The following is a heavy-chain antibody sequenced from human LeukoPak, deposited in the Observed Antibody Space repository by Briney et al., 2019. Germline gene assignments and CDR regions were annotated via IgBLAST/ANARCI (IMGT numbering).Heavy chain of an antibody. V-gene: IGHV4-39*01. Sequence: PSETLSLTCTVSGGSISSNNYYWGGIRQPPGKGLEWIGTIYYSGTTYYNPSLKSRVTISVDTSKNQFSLKLSSVTAADTAVYYCADYDSSGYYVDYWGQGTLVTVSS. J-gene: IGHJ4*02. CDR1: GGSISSNNYY. CDR3: ADYDSSGYYVDY. CDR2: IYYSGTT. D-gene: IGHD3-22*01.